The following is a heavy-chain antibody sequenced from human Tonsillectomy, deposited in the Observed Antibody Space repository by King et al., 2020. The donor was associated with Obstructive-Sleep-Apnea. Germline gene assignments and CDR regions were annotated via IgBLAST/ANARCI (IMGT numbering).Heavy chain of an antibody. Sequence: QLVQSGGGLVQPGGSLRLSCAASGFTVSSNYMSWVRQAPGKGLEWVSVIYSGGSTYYADSVKGRFTISRDNSKNTLYLQMNILRAEDTAVYYCARGGGNSILSPFDYWGQGTLVTVSS. CDR1: GFTVSSNY. J-gene: IGHJ4*02. CDR3: ARGGGNSILSPFDY. V-gene: IGHV3-66*01. D-gene: IGHD4-23*01. CDR2: IYSGGST.